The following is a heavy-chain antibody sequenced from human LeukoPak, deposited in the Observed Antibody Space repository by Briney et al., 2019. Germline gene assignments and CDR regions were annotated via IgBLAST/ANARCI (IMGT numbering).Heavy chain of an antibody. Sequence: SETLSLTCAVYGGSFSGYYWSWIRQPPGKGLEWIGEINHSGSTNYNPSLESRVTISVDTSKNQFSLKLSSVTAADTAVYYCARDSSSWYGGFDYWGQGTLVTVSS. J-gene: IGHJ4*02. CDR2: INHSGST. V-gene: IGHV4-34*01. D-gene: IGHD6-13*01. CDR1: GGSFSGYY. CDR3: ARDSSSWYGGFDY.